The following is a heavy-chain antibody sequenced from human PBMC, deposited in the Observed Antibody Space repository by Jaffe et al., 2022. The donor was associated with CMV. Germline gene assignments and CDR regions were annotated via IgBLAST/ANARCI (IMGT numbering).Heavy chain of an antibody. CDR3: AGLFYDYVGGSYVTGDQNDMDV. D-gene: IGHD3-16*01. V-gene: IGHV4-4*07. J-gene: IGHJ6*02. CDR1: GGSIRSFY. CDR2: IFARGNT. Sequence: QVQLQESGPGLVKPSETLSLSCSVSGGSIRSFYWSWIRQPAGKGLEWIGRIFARGNTNYNPSLSGRVSMSLDTSKNQISLKLNSVTAADTAVYYCAGLFYDYVGGSYVTGDQNDMDVWGQGTTVTVSS.